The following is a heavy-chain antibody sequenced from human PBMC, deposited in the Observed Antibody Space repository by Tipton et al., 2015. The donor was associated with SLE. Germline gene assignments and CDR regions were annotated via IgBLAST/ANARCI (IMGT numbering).Heavy chain of an antibody. V-gene: IGHV3-33*08. J-gene: IGHJ3*01. Sequence: SLRLSCAASGFTFDDYAMHWVRQAPGKGLEWVALIRYDGTKEFYSESVKGRFSISRDNAKNSLFLQMNSLRVEDTAVFYCARALWGSRAFDVWGQGTMVTVSS. CDR2: IRYDGTKE. CDR1: GFTFDDYA. CDR3: ARALWGSRAFDV. D-gene: IGHD7-27*01.